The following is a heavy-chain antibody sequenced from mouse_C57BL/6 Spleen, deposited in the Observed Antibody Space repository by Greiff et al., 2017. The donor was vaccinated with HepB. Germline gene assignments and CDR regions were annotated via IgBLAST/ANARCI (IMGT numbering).Heavy chain of an antibody. J-gene: IGHJ3*01. CDR3: ARFGYDGGAY. Sequence: QVQLQQSGAELVKPGASVKLSCKASGYTFTSYWMHWVKQRPGQGLEWIGMIHPNSGSTNYNEKFKSKATLTVDKSSSTAYMQLSSLTSEDSAVYYCARFGYDGGAYWGQGTLVTVSA. CDR1: GYTFTSYW. CDR2: IHPNSGST. V-gene: IGHV1-64*01. D-gene: IGHD2-3*01.